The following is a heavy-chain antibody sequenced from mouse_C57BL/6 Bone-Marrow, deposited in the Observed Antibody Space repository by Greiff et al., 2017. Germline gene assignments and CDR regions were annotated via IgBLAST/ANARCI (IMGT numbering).Heavy chain of an antibody. CDR2: ISSGGDYI. J-gene: IGHJ1*03. Sequence: EVQLVESGEGLVKPGGSLKLSCAASGFTFSSYAMSWVRQTPEKRLEWVAYISSGGDYIYYADTVKGRFTISRDKARNTLYLQMSSLKSEDTAMYYCTRDRATVDWYFDVWGTGTTVTVSS. V-gene: IGHV5-9-1*02. D-gene: IGHD1-1*01. CDR1: GFTFSSYA. CDR3: TRDRATVDWYFDV.